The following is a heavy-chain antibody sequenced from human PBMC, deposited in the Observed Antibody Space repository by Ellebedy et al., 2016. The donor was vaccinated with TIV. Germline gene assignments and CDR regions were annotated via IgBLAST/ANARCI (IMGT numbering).Heavy chain of an antibody. V-gene: IGHV4-39*07. CDR3: ARDLKYYYDSSGYIDY. CDR1: GGSISSSSYY. J-gene: IGHJ4*02. CDR2: INYSGRT. Sequence: SETLSLTCTVSGGSISSSSYYWVWIRQPPGKGLEWIGSINYSGRTYYNPSLKSRVTISVHTSKNQFSLKLNSVTAADTAVYYCARDLKYYYDSSGYIDYWGQGTLVTVSS. D-gene: IGHD3-22*01.